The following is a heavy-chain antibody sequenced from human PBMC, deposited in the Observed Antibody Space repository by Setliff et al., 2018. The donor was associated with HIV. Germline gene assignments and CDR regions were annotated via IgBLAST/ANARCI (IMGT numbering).Heavy chain of an antibody. CDR2: INHSGST. CDR1: GGSFSGYY. D-gene: IGHD6-13*01. Sequence: SETLSLTCAVYGGSFSGYYWSWIRQSPEKRLEWIGEINHSGSTNYNPSLKSRVIMAVDTSKNQFSLRLSSVTAADTAVYYCARKQQLRWAWMASSYYYALDVWGPGTTVTVSS. J-gene: IGHJ6*02. CDR3: ARKQQLRWAWMASSYYYALDV. V-gene: IGHV4-34*01.